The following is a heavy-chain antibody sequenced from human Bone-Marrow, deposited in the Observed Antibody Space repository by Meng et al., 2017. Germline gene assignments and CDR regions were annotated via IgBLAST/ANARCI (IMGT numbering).Heavy chain of an antibody. CDR1: GGSISSRNW. Sequence: QVQLQESGSGLGKPSGSLSRTCAVSGGSISSRNWWSWVRQPPGKGLEWIGEIYHSGNTNYNPSLKSRVAMSVDKSKNQFSLRLSSVTAADTAVYYCARARSSSWSFDYWGQGTLVTVSS. CDR3: ARARSSSWSFDY. D-gene: IGHD6-13*01. J-gene: IGHJ4*02. V-gene: IGHV4-4*02. CDR2: IYHSGNT.